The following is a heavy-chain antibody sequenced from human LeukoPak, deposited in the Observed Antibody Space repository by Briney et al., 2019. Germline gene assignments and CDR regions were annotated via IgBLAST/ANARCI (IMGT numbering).Heavy chain of an antibody. CDR2: ISTSDRRV. CDR3: ARDRAVGASDSYDL. V-gene: IGHV3-11*04. J-gene: IGHJ3*01. Sequence: PGGSLRHSCIGSGFTFSDRYMAWIRQRPGKGLEWLSYISTSDRRVYLADSVKGRFTVSRDDARKSLFLQMNSLRPDDTAVYYCARDRAVGASDSYDLWGPGTMVIVSS. D-gene: IGHD4-23*01. CDR1: GFTFSDRY.